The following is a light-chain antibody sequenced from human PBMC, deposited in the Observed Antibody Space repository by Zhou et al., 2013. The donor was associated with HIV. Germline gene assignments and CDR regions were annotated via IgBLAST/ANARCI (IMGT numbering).Light chain of an antibody. CDR1: QTISRW. Sequence: DIQMTQSPPTLSASVGDRVTITCRANQTISRWLAWYQQKPGKAPKLLIYKASTLQSGVPSRFSGSGSGTEFTLTISSLQADDFATYYCQEYNSLMYTFGQGTKLEIK. J-gene: IGKJ2*01. V-gene: IGKV1-5*03. CDR3: QEYNSLMYT. CDR2: KAS.